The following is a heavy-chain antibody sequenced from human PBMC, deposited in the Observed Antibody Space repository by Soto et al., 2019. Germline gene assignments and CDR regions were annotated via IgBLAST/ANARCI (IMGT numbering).Heavy chain of an antibody. D-gene: IGHD3-16*01. CDR3: ARDHWLKVPAVVGDKFDS. CDR2: INSYNGDT. V-gene: IGHV1-18*04. Sequence: QVQLVQSGGEEKKPGASVKVSCKASGYDFIGHGISWVRQARGQGLEWMGWINSYNGDTKYARKYQDRITLTKDKSTRTVYMELTSLRSDDTAVYYCARDHWLKVPAVVGDKFDSWGQGTLVTVSS. J-gene: IGHJ5*01. CDR1: GYDFIGHG.